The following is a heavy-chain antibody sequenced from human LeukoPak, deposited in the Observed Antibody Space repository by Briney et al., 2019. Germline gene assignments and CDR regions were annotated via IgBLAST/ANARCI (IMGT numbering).Heavy chain of an antibody. J-gene: IGHJ4*02. D-gene: IGHD2-2*02. CDR1: GGSISSSSYY. CDR2: IYYSGST. CDR3: ARHEAVAVPAGILAGGLDY. V-gene: IGHV4-39*01. Sequence: SETLSLTCTVSGGSISSSSYYWGWIRQPPGKGLEWIGSIYYSGSTYYNPSLKSRVTISVDTSKNQFSLKLSSVTAADTAVYYCARHEAVAVPAGILAGGLDYWGQGTMVSVRS.